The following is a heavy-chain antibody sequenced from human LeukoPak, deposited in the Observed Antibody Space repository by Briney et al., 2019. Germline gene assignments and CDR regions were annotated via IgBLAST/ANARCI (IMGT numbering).Heavy chain of an antibody. CDR3: AGEHRDGYNS. CDR2: IYYSGST. CDR1: GDSINSYY. V-gene: IGHV4-59*01. D-gene: IGHD5-24*01. J-gene: IGHJ4*02. Sequence: SETLSLTCAVSGDSINSYYWSWIRQPPGRGLEWIGYIYYSGSTNYNPSLRSRVTISVDTSKNQFSLKLSSVTAADTAVYYCAGEHRDGYNSRGQGTLVTVSS.